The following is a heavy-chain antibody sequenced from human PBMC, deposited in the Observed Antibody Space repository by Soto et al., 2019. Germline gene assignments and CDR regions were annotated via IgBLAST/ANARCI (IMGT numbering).Heavy chain of an antibody. Sequence: EVQLVESGGGLVKPGGSLRLSCAASGFSFGSYSMTWVRQVPGKGLEWVSSFRSGSSSIYYADSVKGRFTISRDNAKNSLDLQMDSLRVEDTAVYYCATDRCIEDLVGGRGYMAVWGKGTAVTVSS. D-gene: IGHD2-15*01. CDR2: FRSGSSSI. V-gene: IGHV3-21*01. CDR1: GFSFGSYS. CDR3: ATDRCIEDLVGGRGYMAV. J-gene: IGHJ6*03.